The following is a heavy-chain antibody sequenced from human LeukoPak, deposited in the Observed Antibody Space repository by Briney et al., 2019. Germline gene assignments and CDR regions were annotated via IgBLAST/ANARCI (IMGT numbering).Heavy chain of an antibody. V-gene: IGHV4-61*02. Sequence: SQTLSLTCAVSGDSIGRGSYYWGCIRQPAGKAPECIGRIFNTGSTSYNPSLKSRVTISVDTSKNQFSLNLRSVTAADTAVYYCARDICGYNSVCFDSWGQGTLVTVSS. CDR1: GDSIGRGSYY. D-gene: IGHD1-20*01. CDR2: IFNTGST. CDR3: ARDICGYNSVCFDS. J-gene: IGHJ4*02.